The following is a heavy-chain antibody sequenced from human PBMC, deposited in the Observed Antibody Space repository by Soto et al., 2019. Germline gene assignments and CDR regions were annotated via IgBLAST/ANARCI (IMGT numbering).Heavy chain of an antibody. CDR2: ISGSGGST. J-gene: IGHJ4*02. V-gene: IGHV3-23*01. CDR1: VFTFSSYA. CDR3: AKGRGYCSGGSCYSAFLGC. Sequence: RWSLRLSCSASVFTFSSYAMSWVRQAPGKGLEWVSSISGSGGSTYDADSVKGRFTISRDNSKNTLYLQMNSLRAEDTAVYYCAKGRGYCSGGSCYSAFLGCWGQGTLVTVSS. D-gene: IGHD2-15*01.